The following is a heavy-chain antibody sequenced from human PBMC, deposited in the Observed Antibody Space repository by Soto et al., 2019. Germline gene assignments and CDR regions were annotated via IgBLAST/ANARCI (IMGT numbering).Heavy chain of an antibody. CDR2: ISSSSSYI. CDR3: ARNTHREGGDSSGYYFRSSGFDP. CDR1: GFSFSRNS. V-gene: IGHV3-21*01. Sequence: PGGSLRLSGAASGFSFSRNSMNWVRQAQGKGLEWVSSISSSSSYIYYADSVKGRFTISRDNPKNSLYLQMNSLRAEDTAVYYSARNTHREGGDSSGYYFRSSGFDPWGQGTLVTVYS. J-gene: IGHJ5*02. D-gene: IGHD3-22*01.